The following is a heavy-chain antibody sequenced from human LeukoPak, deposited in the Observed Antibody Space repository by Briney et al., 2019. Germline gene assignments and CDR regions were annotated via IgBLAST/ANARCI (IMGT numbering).Heavy chain of an antibody. V-gene: IGHV6-1*01. Sequence: SQTLSLTCAISGDSVSSNSAAWNWIRQSPSRGLEWLGRTYYRSKWYNDYSVSVKSRITINPDTAKNQVSLQLNSVTPEDTAVYYCARGLFGVVPAGYYYYYYMDVWGKGTTVTVSS. J-gene: IGHJ6*03. D-gene: IGHD3-3*01. CDR3: ARGLFGVVPAGYYYYYYMDV. CDR2: TYYRSKWYN. CDR1: GDSVSSNSAA.